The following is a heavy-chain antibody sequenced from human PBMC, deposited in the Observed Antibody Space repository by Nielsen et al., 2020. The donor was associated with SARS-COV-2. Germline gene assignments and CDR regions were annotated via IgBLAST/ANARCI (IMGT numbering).Heavy chain of an antibody. V-gene: IGHV4-4*02. CDR2: VSHSGST. CDR1: GDSVSSHDW. Sequence: SETLSLTCAVSGDSVSSHDWWTWVRQSPGKGLEWIGEVSHSGSTNYNPSLKSRVTLSMDKSKNQFSLRLTSVSAADTAVYFCARGHLVLVPSPILGLGPFFYSFYLDVWGKGTTVIVSS. D-gene: IGHD7-27*01. J-gene: IGHJ6*03. CDR3: ARGHLVLVPSPILGLGPFFYSFYLDV.